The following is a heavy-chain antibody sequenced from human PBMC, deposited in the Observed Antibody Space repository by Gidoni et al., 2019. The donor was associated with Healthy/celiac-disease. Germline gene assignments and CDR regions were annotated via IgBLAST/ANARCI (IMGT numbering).Heavy chain of an antibody. CDR3: ARVGYYGSGSMGYFDY. CDR2: IYTSGST. J-gene: IGHJ4*02. Sequence: QVQLQESGPGLVKPSETLYLTCTVPGGSISSYYWRWIRQPAGKGLEWIGRIYTSGSTNYNPSHKSRVTMSVDTSKNQFSLKRSSVTAADTAVYYCARVGYYGSGSMGYFDYWGQGTLVTVSS. D-gene: IGHD3-10*01. V-gene: IGHV4-4*07. CDR1: GGSISSYY.